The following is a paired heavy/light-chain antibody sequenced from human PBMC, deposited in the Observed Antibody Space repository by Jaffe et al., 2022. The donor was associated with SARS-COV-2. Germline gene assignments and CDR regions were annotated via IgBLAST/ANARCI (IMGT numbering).Light chain of an antibody. V-gene: IGKV4-1*01. CDR1: QRVFHNSNNKNY. CDR2: WAS. CDR3: QQYYNTPQT. Sequence: DIVMTQSPDSLAASLGERATINCKSSQRVFHNSNNKNYIAWYQQRPGQPPKLLIYWASTREFGVPDRFSGSGSGTDFSLTISNLQAEDVAVYYCQQYYNTPQTFGQGTKVEI. J-gene: IGKJ1*01.
Heavy chain of an antibody. CDR2: VYYSGST. CDR3: ARHQTGDLIVVPAGINDY. D-gene: IGHD2-2*01. Sequence: QVQLQESGPGQVKPSETLSLTCTVSGGSISTSGIYWGWIRQPPGKGLEWIASVYYSGSTYYNPSLKSRVTISVDTSANSFSLILRSVTAADTSIYYCARHQTGDLIVVPAGINDYWGQGALVTVSS. V-gene: IGHV4-39*01. CDR1: GGSISTSGIY. J-gene: IGHJ4*02.